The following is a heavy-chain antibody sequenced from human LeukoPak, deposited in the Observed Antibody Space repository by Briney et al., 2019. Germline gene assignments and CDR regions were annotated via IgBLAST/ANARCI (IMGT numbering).Heavy chain of an antibody. V-gene: IGHV3-23*01. Sequence: GGSLRLSCAASGFTFSTSAMSWVRQAPGKGLEWVSAISGSGGRAYFADSVKGRLTISRDNSKNTLYLQMNSLRAEDTAVYYCALNGREVPSGAFDIWGQGTMVTVSS. CDR2: ISGSGGRA. CDR3: ALNGREVPSGAFDI. CDR1: GFTFSTSA. D-gene: IGHD3-16*02. J-gene: IGHJ3*02.